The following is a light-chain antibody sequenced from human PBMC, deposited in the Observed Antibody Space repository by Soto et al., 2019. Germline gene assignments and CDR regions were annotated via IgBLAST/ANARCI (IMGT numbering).Light chain of an antibody. CDR3: QQYYRYPWT. V-gene: IGKV1-5*01. CDR1: QIVSNV. Sequence: DIQMTQSPTTLSASVGDRVTITCRASQIVSNVLAWFQQKPGKGPELLIYDVSNLQSGDPSRFSGSGSGTEFTLTISSLQPDDFAVYYCQQYYRYPWTFGQGTQVEIK. CDR2: DVS. J-gene: IGKJ1*01.